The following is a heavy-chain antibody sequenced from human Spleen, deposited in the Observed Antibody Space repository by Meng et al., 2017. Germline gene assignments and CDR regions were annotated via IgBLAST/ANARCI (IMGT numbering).Heavy chain of an antibody. J-gene: IGHJ6*02. D-gene: IGHD6-13*01. CDR2: IYPGDSDT. V-gene: IGHV5-51*01. CDR1: GYSFTSYW. CDR3: ARLGSSPIAAAGFGDYYYGMDV. Sequence: GESLKISCKGSGYSFTSYWIGWVRQMPGKGLEWMGIIYPGDSDTRYSPSFQGQVTISADKSISTAYLQWSSLKASDTAMYYCARLGSSPIAAAGFGDYYYGMDVWGQGTTVTVSS.